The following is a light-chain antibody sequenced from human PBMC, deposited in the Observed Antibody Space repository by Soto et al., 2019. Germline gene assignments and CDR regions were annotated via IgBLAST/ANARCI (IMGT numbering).Light chain of an antibody. CDR3: QQRSNWPPYT. CDR1: RSVSSY. CDR2: DAP. V-gene: IGKV3-11*01. Sequence: EIVLTQSPATLSLSPGEKAPLSCRASRSVSSYLAGYQQKPGQAPRLLIYDAPNRATGIPARFSGSGSGTDFTLTISSLEPEDFAVYYCQQRSNWPPYTFGQGTKLEIK. J-gene: IGKJ2*01.